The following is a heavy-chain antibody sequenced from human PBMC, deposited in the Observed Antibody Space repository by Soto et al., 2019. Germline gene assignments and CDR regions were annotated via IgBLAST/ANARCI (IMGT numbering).Heavy chain of an antibody. Sequence: QVQLQESGPGLVKLSGTLSLTCAVSGVSIGSHDWWTWVRQPPGKGLEWIGESHQSGNTNYNSSLESRVTISLDKSKNHFSLQLSSVTVADTAVYYCATRDTGRVYWGQGTLVTVSS. V-gene: IGHV4-4*02. J-gene: IGHJ4*02. CDR1: GVSIGSHDW. CDR3: ATRDTGRVY. D-gene: IGHD5-18*01. CDR2: SHQSGNT.